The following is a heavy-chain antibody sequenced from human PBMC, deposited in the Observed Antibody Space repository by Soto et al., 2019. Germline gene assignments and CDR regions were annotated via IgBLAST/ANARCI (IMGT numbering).Heavy chain of an antibody. Sequence: PGGSLRLSCAASGFTFSSYAMSWVRQAPGKGLEWVSAISGSGGSTYYADPVKGRFTISRDNSKNTLYLQMNSLRAEDTAVYYCAKDRDSSSSPGSGMDVWGQGTTVTVSS. J-gene: IGHJ6*02. CDR3: AKDRDSSSSPGSGMDV. D-gene: IGHD6-6*01. CDR2: ISGSGGST. CDR1: GFTFSSYA. V-gene: IGHV3-23*01.